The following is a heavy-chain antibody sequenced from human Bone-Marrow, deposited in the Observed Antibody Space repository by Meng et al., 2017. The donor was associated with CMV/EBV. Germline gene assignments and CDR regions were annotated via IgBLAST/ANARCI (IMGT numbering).Heavy chain of an antibody. CDR3: ARDLVSTVPGAFDI. D-gene: IGHD5/OR15-5a*01. CDR2: ISSSSSYI. CDR1: GFTFSIYG. V-gene: IGHV3-21*01. J-gene: IGHJ3*02. Sequence: GESLKISCAASGFTFSIYGMHWVRQAPGKGLEWVSSISSSSSYIYYADSVKGRFTISRDNAKNSLYLQMNSLRAEDTAVYYCARDLVSTVPGAFDIWGQGTMVTVSS.